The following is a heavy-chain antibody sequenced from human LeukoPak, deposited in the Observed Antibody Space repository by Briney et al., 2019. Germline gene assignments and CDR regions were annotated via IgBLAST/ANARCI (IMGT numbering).Heavy chain of an antibody. D-gene: IGHD4-17*01. CDR3: AREDYGVGYYMDV. V-gene: IGHV3-20*04. Sequence: SGGSLRLSCAASGFTFDDYGMSWVRQAPGKGLEWVSGIYWHGGSTGYADSVKGRFTISRENAKTSLYLQMNSLRVEDTALYYCAREDYGVGYYMDVWGKGTTVTVSS. CDR2: IYWHGGST. CDR1: GFTFDDYG. J-gene: IGHJ6*03.